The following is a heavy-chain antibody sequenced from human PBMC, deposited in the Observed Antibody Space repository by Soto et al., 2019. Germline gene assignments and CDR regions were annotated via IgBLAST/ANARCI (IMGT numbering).Heavy chain of an antibody. Sequence: ASETLSLTCTVSGGSISSSSYYWDWIRQPPGKGLEWIGSIYYSGSTYYNPSLKSRVTISVDTSKNQFSLKLSSVTAADTAVYYCAVQMRASSGYYPIYYYYGMDVWGQGTTVTVSS. J-gene: IGHJ6*02. V-gene: IGHV4-39*01. D-gene: IGHD3-22*01. CDR1: GGSISSSSYY. CDR3: AVQMRASSGYYPIYYYYGMDV. CDR2: IYYSGST.